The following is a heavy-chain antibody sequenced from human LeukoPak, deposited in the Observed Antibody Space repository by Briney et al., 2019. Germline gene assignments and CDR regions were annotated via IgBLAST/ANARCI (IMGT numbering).Heavy chain of an antibody. CDR3: ARDLRTRSVVMTGLPDY. V-gene: IGHV1-46*01. CDR2: INPSGGGT. Sequence: VASVKVSCKASGYTFTGYYMHWVRQAPGQGLEWMGIINPSGGGTSYAQKFQGRVSMTRDTSTSTVYMELSSLRFEDTAVYYCARDLRTRSVVMTGLPDYWGQGTLVTVSS. J-gene: IGHJ4*02. D-gene: IGHD2-21*02. CDR1: GYTFTGYY.